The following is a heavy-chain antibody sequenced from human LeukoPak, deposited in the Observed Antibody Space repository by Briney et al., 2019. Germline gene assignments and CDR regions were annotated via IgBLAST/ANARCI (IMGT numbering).Heavy chain of an antibody. CDR1: GFTFSNYN. Sequence: GGSLRLSCAASGFTFSNYNMNWVRQPPGKGLQWVSYISSSSNIIYYADSVKGRFTISGDNAKNSLFLQMNSLRAEDTAVYYCARDFAREFTIDYWGQGTLVTVSS. CDR2: ISSSSNII. D-gene: IGHD3-10*01. J-gene: IGHJ4*02. V-gene: IGHV3-48*01. CDR3: ARDFAREFTIDY.